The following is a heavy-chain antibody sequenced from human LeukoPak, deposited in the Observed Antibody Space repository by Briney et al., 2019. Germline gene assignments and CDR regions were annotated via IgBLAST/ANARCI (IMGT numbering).Heavy chain of an antibody. D-gene: IGHD1-14*01. J-gene: IGHJ4*02. Sequence: GSLRLSCEASGFTFRHSWLSWIRQTPGKGLEWVANIHPDSSDKFYVDSMEGRFTISRDNTKNSLYLQIDNARLDDTGLYYCTGLPRETAGDYWGQGVPVIVSS. CDR3: TGLPRETAGDY. CDR1: GFTFRHSW. CDR2: IHPDSSDK. V-gene: IGHV3-7*03.